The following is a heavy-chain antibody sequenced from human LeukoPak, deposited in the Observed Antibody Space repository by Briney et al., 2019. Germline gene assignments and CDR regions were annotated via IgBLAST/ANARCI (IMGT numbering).Heavy chain of an antibody. D-gene: IGHD3-22*01. J-gene: IGHJ4*02. CDR3: ARESDYYVSSGHYDY. Sequence: ALVKVSCKASGYTFTSYGISWVRQAPGQGLEWMGWISAYNGNTNYAQKLQGRVTMTTDTSTSTAYMELRSLRSDDTAVYYCARESDYYVSSGHYDYWGQGTLVTVSS. CDR2: ISAYNGNT. V-gene: IGHV1-18*01. CDR1: GYTFTSYG.